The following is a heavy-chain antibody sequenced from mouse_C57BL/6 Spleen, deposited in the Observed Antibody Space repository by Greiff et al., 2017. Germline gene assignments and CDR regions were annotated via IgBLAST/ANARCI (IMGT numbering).Heavy chain of an antibody. V-gene: IGHV1-55*01. D-gene: IGHD1-1*01. CDR1: GYTFTSYW. CDR2: IYPGSGST. J-gene: IGHJ4*01. CDR3: ARGYYYGSSPHAMDY. Sequence: QVQLQQPGAELVKPGASVKMSCKASGYTFTSYWITWVKQRPGQGLEWIGDIYPGSGSTNYNEKFKSKATLTVDTSSSTAYMQLSRLTSEDSAVYYCARGYYYGSSPHAMDYWGQGTSVTVAS.